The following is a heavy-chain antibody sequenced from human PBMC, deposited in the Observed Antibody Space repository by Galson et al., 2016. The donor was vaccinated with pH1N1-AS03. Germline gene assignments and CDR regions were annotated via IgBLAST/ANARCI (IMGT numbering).Heavy chain of an antibody. J-gene: IGHJ4*02. D-gene: IGHD2-15*01. CDR2: IDSNDEK. V-gene: IGHV2-70*04. Sequence: PALVKPTPTLTLTCTFSGFSITTSGVRMTWIRQPPGKALEWLGRIDSNDEKFYSTSLETRLTISRDIFKNQVVLTMTNMDPVDTGTYYCAHRRSWHCSGYRCYSGFDNWGQGTPVTVSS. CDR1: GFSITTSGVR. CDR3: AHRRSWHCSGYRCYSGFDN.